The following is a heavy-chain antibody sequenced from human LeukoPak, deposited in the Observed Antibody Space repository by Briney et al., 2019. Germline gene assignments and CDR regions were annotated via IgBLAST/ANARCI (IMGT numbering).Heavy chain of an antibody. CDR2: ISSSSSYI. Sequence: PGGSLRLSCAASGFTFSSYSMNWVRQAPGKGLEWVSSISSSSSYIYYADSVKGRFTISRDNAKNSLYLQMNSLRAEDTAVYYCARKIRLGGSYSPGGIWGQGTLVTVSS. D-gene: IGHD1-26*01. J-gene: IGHJ3*02. V-gene: IGHV3-21*01. CDR3: ARKIRLGGSYSPGGI. CDR1: GFTFSSYS.